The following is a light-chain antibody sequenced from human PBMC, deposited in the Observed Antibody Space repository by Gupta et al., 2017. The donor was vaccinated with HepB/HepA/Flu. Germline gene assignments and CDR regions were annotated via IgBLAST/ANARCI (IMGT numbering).Light chain of an antibody. V-gene: IGKV1-39*01. CDR1: QSISDF. CDR2: AAS. CDR3: QQTYSSPHT. Sequence: DIQMTQSPSSLSASVGDRINISCRASQSISDFLNWYQQRPGKAPKLLIYAASTLQTGVPSEFSGSGSGTDFTLTIGSRQPECFATYYCQQTYSSPHTFGPGTIV. J-gene: IGKJ3*01.